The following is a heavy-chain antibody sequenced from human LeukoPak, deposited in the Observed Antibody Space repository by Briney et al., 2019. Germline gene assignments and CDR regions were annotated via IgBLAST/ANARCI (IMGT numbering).Heavy chain of an antibody. CDR1: GYTFTDYF. CDR2: INPNSGGT. J-gene: IGHJ4*02. CDR3: ARDFPIDY. V-gene: IGHV1-2*02. Sequence: GASVKVSCKASGYTFTDYFMLWVRQAPGQGLEWMGWINPNSGGTNYAQKFQGRVTMTRDTSISTAYMELSRLRSDDTAVYYCARDFPIDYWGQGTLVTVSS.